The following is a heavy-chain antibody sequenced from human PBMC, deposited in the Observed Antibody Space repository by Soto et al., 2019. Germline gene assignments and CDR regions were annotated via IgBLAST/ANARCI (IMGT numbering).Heavy chain of an antibody. CDR3: ASRYYDFWSGYSTPWAFDI. Sequence: TSLKVSCKASGYTFTSYDINWVRQATGQGLEWMGWMNPNSGNTGYAQKFQGRVTMTRNTSISTAYMELSSLRSEDTAVYYCASRYYDFWSGYSTPWAFDIWGQGTMVNVSS. CDR1: GYTFTSYD. CDR2: MNPNSGNT. J-gene: IGHJ3*02. V-gene: IGHV1-8*01. D-gene: IGHD3-3*01.